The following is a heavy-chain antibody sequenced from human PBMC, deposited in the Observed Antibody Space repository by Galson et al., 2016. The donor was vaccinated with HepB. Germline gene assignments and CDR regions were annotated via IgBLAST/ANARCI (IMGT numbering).Heavy chain of an antibody. CDR2: IYPGDSDT. CDR3: ARGRWFLEWLFPFDY. Sequence: QSGAEVKKPGESLKISCKASGYSFTTYWIGWVRQMPGRGLEWMGIIYPGDSDTRYGPSFKGQVTISADKSISTAYLQWSSLKASDSAMYFCARGRWFLEWLFPFDYWGQGTLVTVSS. J-gene: IGHJ4*02. CDR1: GYSFTTYW. D-gene: IGHD3-3*01. V-gene: IGHV5-51*01.